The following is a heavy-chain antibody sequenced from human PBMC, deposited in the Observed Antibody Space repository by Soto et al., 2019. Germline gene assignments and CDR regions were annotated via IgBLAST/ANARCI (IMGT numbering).Heavy chain of an antibody. Sequence: GGSLRLSCAASGFTFSSYAMSWVRQAPGKGLEWVSAISGSGGSTYYADSVKGRFTISRDNSKNTLYLQMNSLRAEDTAVYYCAKILRRVRVGYDPQDRDYWGQGTLVTVSS. D-gene: IGHD5-12*01. CDR2: ISGSGGST. CDR1: GFTFSSYA. CDR3: AKILRRVRVGYDPQDRDY. V-gene: IGHV3-23*01. J-gene: IGHJ4*02.